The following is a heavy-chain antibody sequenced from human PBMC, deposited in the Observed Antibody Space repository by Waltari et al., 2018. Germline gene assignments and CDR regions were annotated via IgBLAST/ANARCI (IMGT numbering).Heavy chain of an antibody. J-gene: IGHJ4*02. CDR3: AGDRAIGLFFDY. CDR1: GGSIRGNYW. D-gene: IGHD2-2*01. CDR2: VHHSGKT. V-gene: IGHV4-4*02. Sequence: QVHLQESGQGLVKPSGTLSLTCAGSGGSIRGNYWWSWVRQSPEKGLEWIGQVHHSGKTHYNPSLQSRVTISVDKPKNQFSLNLNSVTAADTAVYYCAGDRAIGLFFDYWGRGTLVTVSS.